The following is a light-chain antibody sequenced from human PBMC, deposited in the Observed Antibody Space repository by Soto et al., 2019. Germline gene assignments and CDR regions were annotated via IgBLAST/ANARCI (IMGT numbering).Light chain of an antibody. Sequence: EIVLKQYPGTLSLSPGERATLSCRASQSVSSSYFAWYQQKPGQAPRLLIYGASGRATGIPDRFSGSGSRTDFTLTISILEPEDFGVYYCQQYGSSPPLTFGGGTKVEIK. V-gene: IGKV3-20*01. CDR1: QSVSSSY. J-gene: IGKJ4*01. CDR2: GAS. CDR3: QQYGSSPPLT.